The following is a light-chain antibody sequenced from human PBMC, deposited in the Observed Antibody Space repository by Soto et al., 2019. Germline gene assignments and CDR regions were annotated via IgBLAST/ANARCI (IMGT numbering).Light chain of an antibody. CDR3: AAWYDSLNSLV. CDR2: SNN. CDR1: SSNFGSNT. J-gene: IGLJ3*02. V-gene: IGLV1-44*01. Sequence: QPVLTQPPSASGTPGQRVTISCSGSSSNFGSNTVNWYQQLPGTAPKLLIYSNNQRPSGVPDRLSDSKSGTSASLAISGLQAEDEADYYCAAWYDSLNSLVFGGGTKLTVL.